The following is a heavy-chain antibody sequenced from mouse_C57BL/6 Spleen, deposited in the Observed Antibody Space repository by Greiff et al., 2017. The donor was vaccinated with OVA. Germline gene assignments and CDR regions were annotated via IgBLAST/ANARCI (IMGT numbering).Heavy chain of an antibody. CDR2: INPNKGGT. Sequence: VQLQQSGPELVKPGASVKISCKASGYTFTDYYMNWVKQSHGKSLEWIGDINPNKGGTSYNQKFKGKATLTVDKSSSTAYMELRSLTSEDSAVYYCARRGGYYDWYFDVWGTGTTVTVSS. D-gene: IGHD2-3*01. J-gene: IGHJ1*03. CDR3: ARRGGYYDWYFDV. V-gene: IGHV1-26*01. CDR1: GYTFTDYY.